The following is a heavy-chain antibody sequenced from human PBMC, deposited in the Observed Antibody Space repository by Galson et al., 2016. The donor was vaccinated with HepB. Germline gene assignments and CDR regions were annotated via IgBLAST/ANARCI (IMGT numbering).Heavy chain of an antibody. CDR2: INVAGTIT. CDR3: TKDLTGRQDS. CDR1: GYPFNFYW. J-gene: IGHJ4*02. Sequence: SLRLSCAGSGYPFNFYWMHWVRQAPGKGLVWVSRINVAGTITSYADSVKGRFTISRDNAKNTLYLQMNSRRAEDTAVYYCTKDLTGRQDSWGQGTLVTVAS. V-gene: IGHV3-74*01. D-gene: IGHD1-1*01.